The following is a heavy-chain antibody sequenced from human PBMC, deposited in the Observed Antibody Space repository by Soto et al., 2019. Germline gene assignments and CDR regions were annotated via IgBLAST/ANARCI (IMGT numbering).Heavy chain of an antibody. V-gene: IGHV3-23*01. Sequence: PGGSLRLSCAASGFTFSSYSMGWVRQAPGKGLEWVSGFRSGGDDGTTYYADSVKGRFTISRDNSKNTLYLQMNSLRAEDTAVYYCAKVMVKNWFDPWGQGTLVTVSS. D-gene: IGHD5-18*01. CDR2: FRSGGDDGTT. J-gene: IGHJ5*02. CDR1: GFTFSSYS. CDR3: AKVMVKNWFDP.